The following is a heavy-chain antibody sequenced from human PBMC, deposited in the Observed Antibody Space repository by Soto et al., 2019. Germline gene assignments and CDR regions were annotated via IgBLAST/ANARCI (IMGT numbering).Heavy chain of an antibody. CDR3: TRAPLRCSGGSCYSADS. V-gene: IGHV3-49*04. Sequence: SLRLSCTTSGFAFVDHGMSWVRQAPGKGLEWLGFIRSRRYGVTAEYAASVKGRFSVSRDDSKSIAYLQMNNLQTEDTGVYYCTRAPLRCSGGSCYSADSWGRGTLVTVSS. CDR1: GFAFVDHG. CDR2: IRSRRYGVTA. J-gene: IGHJ4*02. D-gene: IGHD2-15*01.